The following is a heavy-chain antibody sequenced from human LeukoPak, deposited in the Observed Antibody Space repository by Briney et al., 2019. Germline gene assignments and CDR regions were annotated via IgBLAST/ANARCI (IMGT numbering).Heavy chain of an antibody. CDR2: IYTSGST. Sequence: SETLSLTCTVSGGSISSYDWSWIRQPAGKGLEWIGRIYTSGSTNYTPSLKSRVTMSVDTSKNQFSLILISVTAADTAVYYCARDLDWNYADYWGQGTLVTVSS. V-gene: IGHV4-4*07. CDR3: ARDLDWNYADY. CDR1: GGSISSYD. D-gene: IGHD1-7*01. J-gene: IGHJ4*02.